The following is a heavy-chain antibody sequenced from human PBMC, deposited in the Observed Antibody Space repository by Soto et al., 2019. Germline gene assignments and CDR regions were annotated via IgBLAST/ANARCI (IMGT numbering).Heavy chain of an antibody. CDR1: GGSFSGYY. CDR2: INHSGST. CDR3: RAAAGHQFAGESYYGMDV. V-gene: IGHV4-34*01. J-gene: IGHJ6*02. D-gene: IGHD6-13*01. Sequence: NPSETLSLTCAVYGGSFSGYYWSWIRQPPGKGLEWIGEINHSGSTNYNPSLKSRVTISVDTSKNQFSLKLSSVTAADTAVYYCRAAAGHQFAGESYYGMDVWGQGTTVTVSS.